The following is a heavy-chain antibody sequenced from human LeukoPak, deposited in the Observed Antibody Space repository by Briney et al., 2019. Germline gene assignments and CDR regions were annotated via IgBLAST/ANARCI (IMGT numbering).Heavy chain of an antibody. D-gene: IGHD3-10*01. J-gene: IGHJ4*02. CDR1: GFTFSSYS. CDR2: ISSSSSII. V-gene: IGHV3-48*01. CDR3: ARDRYGSGSRAHLDY. Sequence: GGSLRLSCAASGFTFSSYSMNWVRQAPGKGLEWVSYISSSSSIIYYADSVKGRFTISRDNAKNSLYLQMNSLRAEDTAVYYCARDRYGSGSRAHLDYWGQGTLVTVSS.